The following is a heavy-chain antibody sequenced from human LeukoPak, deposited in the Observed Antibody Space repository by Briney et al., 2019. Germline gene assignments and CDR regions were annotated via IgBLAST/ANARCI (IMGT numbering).Heavy chain of an antibody. D-gene: IGHD4-23*01. CDR3: ARVGYGGDLDY. Sequence: SETLSLTCTVSGGSISSYYWTWIRQPAGKGLEWIGRIYTSGGSNYNPSLKSRVTMSVDTSKNQFSLKLSSVTAADTAVYYCARVGYGGDLDYWGQGTLVTVSS. V-gene: IGHV4-4*07. CDR2: IYTSGGS. J-gene: IGHJ4*02. CDR1: GGSISSYY.